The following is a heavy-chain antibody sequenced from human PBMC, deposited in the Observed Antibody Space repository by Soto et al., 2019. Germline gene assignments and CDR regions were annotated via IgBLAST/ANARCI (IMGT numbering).Heavy chain of an antibody. CDR2: IKSKTDGGTT. CDR3: TTDPIGYCSGGSCYVLGNYYYYGMDV. CDR1: RFTFSNAW. Sequence: GGSLRLSCAASRFTFSNAWMSWVRQAPGKGLEWVGRIKSKTDGGTTDYAAPVKGRFTISRDDSKNTLYLQMNSLKTEDTAVYYCTTDPIGYCSGGSCYVLGNYYYYGMDVWGQGTTVTVSS. V-gene: IGHV3-15*01. J-gene: IGHJ6*02. D-gene: IGHD2-15*01.